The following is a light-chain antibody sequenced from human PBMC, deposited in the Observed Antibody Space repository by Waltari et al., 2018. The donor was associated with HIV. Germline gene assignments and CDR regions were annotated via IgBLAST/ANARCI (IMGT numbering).Light chain of an antibody. CDR2: EVI. CDR1: SSDVGGYDF. CDR3: CSYAGTYTYVL. Sequence: QSALTQPRSVSGSPGQSVTISCTGTSSDVGGYDFVSWYLQHPGKVPKLIIYEVIKRPSGVPERFSARKAGNTASLTISGLQTEDEADYFCCSYAGTYTYVLFGGGTKLTVL. V-gene: IGLV2-11*01. J-gene: IGLJ3*02.